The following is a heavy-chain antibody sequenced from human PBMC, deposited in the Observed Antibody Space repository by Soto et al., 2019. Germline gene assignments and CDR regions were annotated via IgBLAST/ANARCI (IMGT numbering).Heavy chain of an antibody. CDR2: TTDTDGDR. CDR3: PRDAAKQSLVFYNWFDP. Sequence: PXGCLRLSCVASGISFRSRAMSWVRQAPGEGLEWVSTTTDTDGDRKYADSVKGRFTISRDNSKNTLYLQMNSLRAEDTAVYYCPRDAAKQSLVFYNWFDPCGQRTLVTVSS. V-gene: IGHV3-23*01. J-gene: IGHJ5*02. D-gene: IGHD6-19*01. CDR1: GISFRSRA.